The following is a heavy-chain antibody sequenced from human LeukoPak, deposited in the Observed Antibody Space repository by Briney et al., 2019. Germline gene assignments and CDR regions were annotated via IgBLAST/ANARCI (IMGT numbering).Heavy chain of an antibody. V-gene: IGHV3-30*15. CDR3: SRDGDVVGESFDY. Sequence: PGRSLRLSCAASGFTFSRFAMHWVRQAPGKGLEWVAVMPYDGTKENYADSVKGRFTISRDNSKSTLYLQMSSLTTEDTAVYYCSRDGDVVGESFDYWGQGTLVTVSS. CDR1: GFTFSRFA. CDR2: MPYDGTKE. D-gene: IGHD2-21*01. J-gene: IGHJ4*02.